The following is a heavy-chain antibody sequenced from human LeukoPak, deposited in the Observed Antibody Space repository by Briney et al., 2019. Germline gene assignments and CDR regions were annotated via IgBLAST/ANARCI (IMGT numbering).Heavy chain of an antibody. J-gene: IGHJ4*02. V-gene: IGHV3-48*03. CDR1: GFSFSSYE. Sequence: SGGSLRLSCAASGFSFSSYEMIWVRQAPGKGLEWISYISSSGGNIYYADSVKGRFTISRDNAESSLYLQMNSLRADDTAIYYCARVGWGVGSGWVDLWGQGVLVTVSA. D-gene: IGHD6-19*01. CDR2: ISSSGGNI. CDR3: ARVGWGVGSGWVDL.